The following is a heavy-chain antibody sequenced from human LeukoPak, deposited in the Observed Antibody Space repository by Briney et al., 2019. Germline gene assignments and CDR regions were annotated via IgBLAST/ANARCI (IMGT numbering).Heavy chain of an antibody. CDR3: ARALRYYSDSSGYAFDY. V-gene: IGHV1-2*02. CDR1: GYTFTGYY. CDR2: INPNSGGT. Sequence: ASVKVSCKTSGYTFTGYYMHWVRQAPGQGLEWMGWINPNSGGTKYAQKFQGRVTMTRDTSISTAYMELSSLRSEDTAVYYCARALRYYSDSSGYAFDYWGQGTLVTVSS. J-gene: IGHJ4*02. D-gene: IGHD3-22*01.